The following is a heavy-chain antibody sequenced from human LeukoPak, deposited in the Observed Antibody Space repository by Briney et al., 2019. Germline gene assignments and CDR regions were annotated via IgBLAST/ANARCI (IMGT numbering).Heavy chain of an antibody. CDR2: LSCGGTDW. J-gene: IGHJ4*02. CDR1: GFTFTTDP. D-gene: IGHD6-19*01. V-gene: IGHV3-30*04. Sequence: GGSLRLSCAASGFTFTTDPMHWVRQTPGKGLEWLGALSCGGTDWYYADSVRGRFTVSRDNSKKTLYLQMNSLTREDTAVYYCARGIPAVAGIDYWGLGTLVTVSS. CDR3: ARGIPAVAGIDY.